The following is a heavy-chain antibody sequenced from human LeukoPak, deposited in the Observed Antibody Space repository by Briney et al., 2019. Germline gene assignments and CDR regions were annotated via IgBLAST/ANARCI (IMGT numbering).Heavy chain of an antibody. Sequence: PGGSLRLSCAASGFTFSSYGMHWVRQAPGKGLEWVAVISYDGSNKYYADSVKGRFTISRDNSKNTLYLQMNSLRAEDTAVYYCARDGYSSSSGYYYGMDVWGQGTTVTVSS. J-gene: IGHJ6*02. CDR2: ISYDGSNK. CDR1: GFTFSSYG. D-gene: IGHD6-6*01. CDR3: ARDGYSSSSGYYYGMDV. V-gene: IGHV3-30*03.